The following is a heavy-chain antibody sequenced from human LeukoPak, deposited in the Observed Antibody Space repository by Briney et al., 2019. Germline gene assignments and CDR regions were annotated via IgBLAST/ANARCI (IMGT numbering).Heavy chain of an antibody. CDR2: INPTGGGT. V-gene: IGHV1-46*01. J-gene: IGHJ3*02. CDR1: GYTFTSYY. Sequence: GASVKVSCKASGYTFTSYYMHWVRQAPGQGLEWMGIINPTGGGTSYAQKFQGRVTMTRDTSTSTVYMELSSLRSEDTAVYYCARDLAGFHDAFDIWGQGTMVTVSS. CDR3: ARDLAGFHDAFDI.